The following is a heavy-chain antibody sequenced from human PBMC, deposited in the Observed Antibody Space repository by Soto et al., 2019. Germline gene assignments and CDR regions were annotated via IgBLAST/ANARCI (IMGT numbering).Heavy chain of an antibody. CDR3: FFQAEDGIRDVRSVSAFLLNRSSDL. J-gene: IGHJ2*01. D-gene: IGHD3-10*02. CDR2: ISGSVGST. V-gene: IGHV3-23*01. Sequence: PWKGMEWVLAISGSVGSTYYADSVKGRFTISSDNSKKTLYLQMNSLRVEDTVVYFFFFQAEDGIRDVRSVSAFLLNRSSDL.